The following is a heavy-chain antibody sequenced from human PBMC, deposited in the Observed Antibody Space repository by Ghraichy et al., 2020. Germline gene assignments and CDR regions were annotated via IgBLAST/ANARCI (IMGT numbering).Heavy chain of an antibody. Sequence: GGSLRLSCAASGFACDEDSRSWVRHAPGKGLEWVAVISYDGSNKYYADSVKGRFTISRDNSKNTLYPQMNSLRAKDTAVYYCARGALSQNPNFQHWGQGTLVPVSS. D-gene: IGHD3-9*01. CDR1: GFACDEDS. CDR3: ARGALSQNPNFQH. V-gene: IGHV3-30*05. J-gene: IGHJ1*01. CDR2: ISYDGSNK.